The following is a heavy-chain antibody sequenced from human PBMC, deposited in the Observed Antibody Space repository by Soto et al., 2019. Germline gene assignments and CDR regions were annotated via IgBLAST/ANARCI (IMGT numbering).Heavy chain of an antibody. V-gene: IGHV4-34*01. D-gene: IGHD7-27*01. CDR3: AIWLTGDFHYGMDV. J-gene: IGHJ6*02. CDR2: INHSGST. Sequence: SETLSLTCAVYGGSFSGYYWSWIRQPPGKGLEWIGEINHSGSTNYNPSLKSRVTISVDTSKNQFSLKLSSVTAADTAVYYCAIWLTGDFHYGMDVWGQGTTVTVSS. CDR1: GGSFSGYY.